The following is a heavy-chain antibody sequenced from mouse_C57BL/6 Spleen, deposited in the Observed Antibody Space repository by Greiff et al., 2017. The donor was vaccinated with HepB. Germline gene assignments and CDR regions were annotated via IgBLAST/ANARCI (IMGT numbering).Heavy chain of an antibody. V-gene: IGHV3-1*01. CDR2: ISYSGST. CDR1: GYSITSGYD. D-gene: IGHD2-2*01. Sequence: EVQVVESGPGMVKPSQSLSLTCTVTGYSITSGYDWHWIRHFPGNKLEWMGYISYSGSTNYNPSLKSRISITHDTSKNHFFLKLNSVTTEDTATYYCARQGYDGYFDVWGTGTTVTVSS. CDR3: ARQGYDGYFDV. J-gene: IGHJ1*03.